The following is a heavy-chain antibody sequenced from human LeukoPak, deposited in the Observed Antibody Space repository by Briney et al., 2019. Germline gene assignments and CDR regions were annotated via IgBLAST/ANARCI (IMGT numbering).Heavy chain of an antibody. CDR1: GGTFSSYA. D-gene: IGHD2-15*01. J-gene: IGHJ4*02. Sequence: SVKVSCKASGGTFSSYAISWVRQAPGQGLEWMGGINLIFGTANYAQKYQGRVTITADESTSTAYMELSSLRSEDTAVYYCARADIVVVVAAPGGFDYWGQGTLVTVSS. CDR2: INLIFGTA. CDR3: ARADIVVVVAAPGGFDY. V-gene: IGHV1-69*13.